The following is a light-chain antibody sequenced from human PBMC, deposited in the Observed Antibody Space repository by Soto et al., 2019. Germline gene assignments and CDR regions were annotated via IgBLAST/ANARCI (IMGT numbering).Light chain of an antibody. V-gene: IGKV3-15*01. CDR3: QQGHNWPLT. J-gene: IGKJ2*01. Sequence: EIVMTQSPATLSVSPGEPATLSCRASQSISTELAWYQQKPGQPPRLLIYSASTRATGVPARFTGSGSGSDFTLTTSGLQSEDFAVYYCQQGHNWPLTFGQGTRLEI. CDR2: SAS. CDR1: QSISTE.